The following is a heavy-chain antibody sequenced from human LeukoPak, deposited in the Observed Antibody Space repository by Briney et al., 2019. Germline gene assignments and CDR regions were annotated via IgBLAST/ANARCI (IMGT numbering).Heavy chain of an antibody. D-gene: IGHD3-10*01. CDR3: AREPRGVSYSA. CDR2: IKNDGGEK. Sequence: GGSLRLSCAASGFTFSDFWMSWVRQAPGKGLEWVANIKNDGGEKYYVDSVKGRFTISRDNAEKSLYLHMDSLRVEDTAVYYCAREPRGVSYSAWGQGTLVTVSS. CDR1: GFTFSDFW. J-gene: IGHJ5*02. V-gene: IGHV3-7*01.